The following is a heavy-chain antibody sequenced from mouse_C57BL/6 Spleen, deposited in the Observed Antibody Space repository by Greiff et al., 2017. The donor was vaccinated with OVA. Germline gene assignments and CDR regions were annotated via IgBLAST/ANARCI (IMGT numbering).Heavy chain of an antibody. Sequence: VQLQQSGPELVKPGASVKISCKASGYSFTSYYIHWVKQRPGQGLEWIGWIYPGSGNTKYNEKFKGKATLTADTSSSTAYMQLSSLTSEDSAVYYCARYYGSRGYMDYWGQGTSVTVSS. V-gene: IGHV1-66*01. CDR3: ARYYGSRGYMDY. J-gene: IGHJ4*01. CDR2: IYPGSGNT. D-gene: IGHD1-1*01. CDR1: GYSFTSYY.